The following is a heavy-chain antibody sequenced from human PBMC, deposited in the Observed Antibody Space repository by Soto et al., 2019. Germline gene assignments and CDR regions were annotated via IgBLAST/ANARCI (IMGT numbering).Heavy chain of an antibody. J-gene: IGHJ4*02. CDR3: AKEAADDFWSGYPPDY. CDR2: ISYDGSNK. CDR1: GFTFSSYG. V-gene: IGHV3-30*18. Sequence: QVQLVESGGGVVQPGRYLRLSCAASGFTFSSYGMHWVRQAPGKWLEGVAVISYDGSNKYYADSVKGRFTISRDNSKNALDLQMNSLRAEDTAVYYCAKEAADDFWSGYPPDYRGQGTLVTVSS. D-gene: IGHD3-3*01.